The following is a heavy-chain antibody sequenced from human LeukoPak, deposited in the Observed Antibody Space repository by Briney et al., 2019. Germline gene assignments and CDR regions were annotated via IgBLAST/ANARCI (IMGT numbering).Heavy chain of an antibody. CDR3: ATELPFINADAFDI. Sequence: GASVKVSCNVSGYTLTELSMHWVRQAPGKGLEWMGGFDPEDGETIYAQKFQGRVTMTEDTSTDSAYMEPSSLRSEDTAVYYCATELPFINADAFDIWGQGTMVTVSS. CDR2: FDPEDGET. J-gene: IGHJ3*02. V-gene: IGHV1-24*01. CDR1: GYTLTELS.